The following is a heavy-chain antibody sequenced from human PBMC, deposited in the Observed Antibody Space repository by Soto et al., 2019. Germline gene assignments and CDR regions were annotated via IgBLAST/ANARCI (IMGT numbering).Heavy chain of an antibody. D-gene: IGHD1-1*01. CDR3: VRDGTKTLRDWFDP. CDR1: GASISGFY. V-gene: IGHV4-4*07. CDR2: IYAAGTT. J-gene: IGHJ5*02. Sequence: SETLSLTCTVSGASISGFYWSWIRKSAGKGLEWIGRIYAAGTTDYNPSLKSRVMMSVDTSKKQFSLKLRSVTAADTAVYYCVRDGTKTLRDWFDPWGQGISVTVSS.